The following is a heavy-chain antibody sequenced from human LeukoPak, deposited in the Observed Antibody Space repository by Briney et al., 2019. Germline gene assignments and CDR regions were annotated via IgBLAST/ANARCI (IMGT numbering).Heavy chain of an antibody. D-gene: IGHD1-26*01. CDR2: ISGGGGST. J-gene: IGHJ4*02. Sequence: GGSLRLSCAASGFTFTSYSMNWVRQAPGKGLEWVSTISGGGGSTYYADSVKGRFTISRDNSKNTLYLQVNSLRAGDTAVYYCAKGGKWDVTPFDYWGQGTLVTVSS. V-gene: IGHV3-23*01. CDR3: AKGGKWDVTPFDY. CDR1: GFTFTSYS.